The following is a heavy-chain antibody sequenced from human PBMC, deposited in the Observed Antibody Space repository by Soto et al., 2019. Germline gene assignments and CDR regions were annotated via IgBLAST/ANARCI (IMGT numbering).Heavy chain of an antibody. J-gene: IGHJ3*02. CDR3: AHRSSGWYQGDDAFDI. CDR2: IYWDDDK. D-gene: IGHD6-19*01. CDR1: GFSLSTSGVG. Sequence: QITLKESGPTLVKPTQTLTLTCTFSGFSLSTSGVGVGWIRQPPGKALEWLALIYWDDDKRYSPSLKSRLTITKDTSKNQVVLTMTNIDPLDTATYYCAHRSSGWYQGDDAFDIWGQGTMVTVSS. V-gene: IGHV2-5*02.